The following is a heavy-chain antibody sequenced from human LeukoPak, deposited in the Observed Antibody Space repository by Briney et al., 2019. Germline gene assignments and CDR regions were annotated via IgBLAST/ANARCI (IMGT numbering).Heavy chain of an antibody. V-gene: IGHV3-30-3*01. D-gene: IGHD2-15*01. CDR1: GFTFSSYA. CDR2: ISYDGGNK. Sequence: GGSLRLSCAASGFTFSSYAMQWVRQAPGKGLEWVAIISYDGGNKYYADSVKGRFTISRDNSKNTLYLQMNSLRGEDTAVYYCARDGCGGTCYQYYFDYWGQGTLVTVSS. J-gene: IGHJ4*02. CDR3: ARDGCGGTCYQYYFDY.